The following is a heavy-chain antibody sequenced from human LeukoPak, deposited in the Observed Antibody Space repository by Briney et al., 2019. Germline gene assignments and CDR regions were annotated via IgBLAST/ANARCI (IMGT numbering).Heavy chain of an antibody. Sequence: ASVKVSCKASGGTFSSYAISWVRQAPGQGLEWMGRIIPILGIANYAQKFQGRVTITADKSTSTAYMELSSLRSEDTAVYYCATESTVTTYWYFDLWGRGTLVTVSS. CDR2: IIPILGIA. CDR1: GGTFSSYA. V-gene: IGHV1-69*04. D-gene: IGHD4-17*01. CDR3: ATESTVTTYWYFDL. J-gene: IGHJ2*01.